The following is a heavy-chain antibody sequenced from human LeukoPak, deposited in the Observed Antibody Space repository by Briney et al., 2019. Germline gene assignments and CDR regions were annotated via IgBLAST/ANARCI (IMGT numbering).Heavy chain of an antibody. V-gene: IGHV3-30*18. CDR3: AKQEIGTTWSVGY. Sequence: GGSLRLSCSASGFTFSSYGMHRGRQAPGKGVEWVAVISFDGSHEYYADSVKGRFTISRDTSKNTLYLQMNSLRAEDTAVYYCAKQEIGTTWSVGYWGQGTLVTVSS. D-gene: IGHD1-14*01. CDR2: ISFDGSHE. CDR1: GFTFSSYG. J-gene: IGHJ4*02.